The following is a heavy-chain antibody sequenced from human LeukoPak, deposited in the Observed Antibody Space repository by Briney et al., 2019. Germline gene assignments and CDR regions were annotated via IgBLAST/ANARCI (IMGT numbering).Heavy chain of an antibody. CDR1: GYTFTGYY. D-gene: IGHD6-13*01. CDR3: ARWYSSSWGYFDY. Sequence: GASVKVSCKASGYTFTGYYMHWVRQAPGQGLEWMGWINPNSGGTNYAQKFQGRVTMTRDTSINTAYMELSRLRPDDTAVYYCARWYSSSWGYFDYWGQGTLVTVSS. CDR2: INPNSGGT. J-gene: IGHJ4*02. V-gene: IGHV1-2*02.